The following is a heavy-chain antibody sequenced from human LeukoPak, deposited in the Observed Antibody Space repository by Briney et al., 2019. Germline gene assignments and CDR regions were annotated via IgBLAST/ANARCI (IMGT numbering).Heavy chain of an antibody. V-gene: IGHV4-34*01. CDR3: ARGEGYSYGYKLFDY. CDR2: INHSGST. CDR1: GGSFSGYY. Sequence: SVTLSLTCAVYGGSFSGYYWSWIRQPPGKGLEWIGEINHSGSTNYNPSLKSRVTISVDTSKNQFSLKLSSVTAADTAVYYCARGEGYSYGYKLFDYWGQGTLVTVSS. D-gene: IGHD5-18*01. J-gene: IGHJ4*02.